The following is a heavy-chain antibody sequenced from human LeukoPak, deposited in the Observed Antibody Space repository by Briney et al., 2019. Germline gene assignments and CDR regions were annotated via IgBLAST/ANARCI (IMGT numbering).Heavy chain of an antibody. CDR3: AKGGVYYDSSEYFQH. J-gene: IGHJ1*01. CDR1: GFTFSSYG. Sequence: GSLRLSCAASGFTFSSYGMHWVRQAPGKGLEWVAVISYDGSNKYYADSVKGRFTISRDNSKNTLYLQMNSLRAEDTAVYYCAKGGVYYDSSEYFQHWGQGTLVTVSS. D-gene: IGHD3-22*01. CDR2: ISYDGSNK. V-gene: IGHV3-30*18.